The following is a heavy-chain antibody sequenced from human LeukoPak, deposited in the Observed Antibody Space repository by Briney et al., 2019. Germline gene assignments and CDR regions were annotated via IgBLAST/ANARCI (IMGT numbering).Heavy chain of an antibody. CDR1: GFTFSSYA. Sequence: GGSLRLSCAASGFTFSSYAMHWVRQAPGKGLEWVAVITYDGSNKYYADSVKGRFTISRDNSKNTLYLQMNSLRAEDTAVYYCARESSSVAFDIWGQGTMVTVSS. CDR3: ARESSSVAFDI. J-gene: IGHJ3*02. CDR2: ITYDGSNK. D-gene: IGHD3-22*01. V-gene: IGHV3-30-3*01.